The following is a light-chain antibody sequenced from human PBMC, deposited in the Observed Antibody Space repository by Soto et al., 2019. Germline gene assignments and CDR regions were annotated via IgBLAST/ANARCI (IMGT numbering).Light chain of an antibody. V-gene: IGKV1-27*01. CDR3: QKYNTAPLT. Sequence: DVQMTQSPSSLSAFVGDRVTITCRASQGIAPYLAWFQQKPGKVPKLLIYATSTLQSGVPSRFGGSGSGTDFTLTISSLQPEDVATYYCQKYNTAPLTFGGGTKVDIK. CDR2: ATS. CDR1: QGIAPY. J-gene: IGKJ4*01.